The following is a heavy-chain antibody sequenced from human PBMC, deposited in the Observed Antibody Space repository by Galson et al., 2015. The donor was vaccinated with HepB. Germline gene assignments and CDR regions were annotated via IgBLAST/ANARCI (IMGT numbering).Heavy chain of an antibody. CDR2: ISYDGSNK. D-gene: IGHD3-3*01. J-gene: IGHJ6*02. CDR3: AAVGREIFGVVMHYYYYGMDV. V-gene: IGHV3-30*03. Sequence: SLRLSCAASGFTFSSYGMHWVRQAPGKGLEWVAVISYDGSNKYYADSVKGRFTISRDNSKNTLYLQMNSLRAEDTAVYYCAAVGREIFGVVMHYYYYGMDVWGQGTTVTVSS. CDR1: GFTFSSYG.